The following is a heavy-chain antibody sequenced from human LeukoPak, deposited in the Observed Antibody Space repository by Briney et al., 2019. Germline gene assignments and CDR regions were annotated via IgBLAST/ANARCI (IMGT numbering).Heavy chain of an antibody. D-gene: IGHD3-9*01. CDR1: GFTFSSYS. J-gene: IGHJ3*02. CDR3: AREFTGHDILTGYDSEAFDI. V-gene: IGHV3-21*01. CDR2: ISSSSSYI. Sequence: GGSLRLSCAASGFTFSSYSMNWVRQAPGKGLEWVSSISSSSSYIYYADSVKGRFTISRDNAKNSLYLQMNSLRAEDTAVYYCAREFTGHDILTGYDSEAFDIWGQGTMVTVSS.